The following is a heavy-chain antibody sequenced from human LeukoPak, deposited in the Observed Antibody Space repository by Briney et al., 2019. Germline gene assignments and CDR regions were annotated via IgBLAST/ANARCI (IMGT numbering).Heavy chain of an antibody. Sequence: GGSLRLSCATSEFTFGSYAMTWVRQAPGKGLEWVSGITGVGGNTYYADSAKGRFTISRDNSKNTLYLQMNSLRAEDTAAYYCARAPMGTAPLYWGQGTLVTVSS. CDR2: ITGVGGNT. J-gene: IGHJ4*02. D-gene: IGHD1/OR15-1a*01. CDR3: ARAPMGTAPLY. V-gene: IGHV3-23*01. CDR1: EFTFGSYA.